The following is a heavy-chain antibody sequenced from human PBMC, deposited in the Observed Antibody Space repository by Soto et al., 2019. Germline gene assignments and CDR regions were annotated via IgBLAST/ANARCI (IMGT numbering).Heavy chain of an antibody. D-gene: IGHD6-13*01. CDR3: ASYQDSSSWGIYYYYGMDV. CDR1: GFTFSSYS. Sequence: PGGSLRLSCAASGFTFSSYSMNWVRQAPGKGLEWVSYISSSSSTIYYADSVKGRFTISRDNAKNSLYLQMNSLRDEDTAVYYCASYQDSSSWGIYYYYGMDVWGQGTTVTVSS. J-gene: IGHJ6*02. V-gene: IGHV3-48*02. CDR2: ISSSSSTI.